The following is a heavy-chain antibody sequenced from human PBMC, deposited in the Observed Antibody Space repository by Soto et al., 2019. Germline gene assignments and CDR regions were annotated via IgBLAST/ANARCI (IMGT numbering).Heavy chain of an antibody. J-gene: IGHJ2*01. D-gene: IGHD2-8*01. Sequence: LRLSCAASGFTFRDHYMDWVRQAPGKGLEWVGRTRNKANSYTTEYAASVKGRFTISRDDSKNSLYLQMNSLKTEDTAVYYCARGYCSNGVCYRYIALWGRGTLVTVSS. CDR3: ARGYCSNGVCYRYIAL. V-gene: IGHV3-72*01. CDR1: GFTFRDHY. CDR2: TRNKANSYTT.